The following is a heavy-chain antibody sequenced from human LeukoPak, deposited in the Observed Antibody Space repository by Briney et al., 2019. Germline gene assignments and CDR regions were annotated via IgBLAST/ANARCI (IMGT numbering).Heavy chain of an antibody. CDR3: TSARLGYNYFGY. CDR2: ISGSGGST. CDR1: GFTFSSYA. V-gene: IGHV3-23*01. J-gene: IGHJ4*02. Sequence: GGSLRLSCAASGFTFSSYAMSWVRQAPGKGLEWASAISGSGGSTYYADSVKGRFTISRDNSKNTLYLQMNSLKTEDTAVYYCTSARLGYNYFGYWGQGTLVTVSS. D-gene: IGHD6-6*01.